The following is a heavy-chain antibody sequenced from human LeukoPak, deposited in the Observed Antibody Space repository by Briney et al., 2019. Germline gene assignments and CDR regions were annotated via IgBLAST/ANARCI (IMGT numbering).Heavy chain of an antibody. CDR1: GGTFSSYA. V-gene: IGHV1-18*01. D-gene: IGHD3-22*01. CDR2: VSAYNGVT. J-gene: IGHJ4*02. CDR3: ARVDLYYDSSGYSQAANDY. Sequence: ASVKVSCKASGGTFSSYAISWVRQAPGQGLEWMGWVSAYNGVTHYAQNFQGRVTMTTDTSTTTAYMELRSLRSNDTAVYYCARVDLYYDSSGYSQAANDYWGQRTLVTVSS.